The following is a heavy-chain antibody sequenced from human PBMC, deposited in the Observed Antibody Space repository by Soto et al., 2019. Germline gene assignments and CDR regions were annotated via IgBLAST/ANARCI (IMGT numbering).Heavy chain of an antibody. CDR2: ISYDGSNK. J-gene: IGHJ5*02. V-gene: IGHV3-30*18. CDR3: AKDRKGVRGSSYGHNWFDP. D-gene: IGHD5-18*01. Sequence: QVQLVESGGGVVQPGRSLRLSCAASGFTFSNYGMHWVRQAPGKGLEWVAIISYDGSNKYYADSVKGRLTISRDNSKNTLFLQLNSLRPEDTAVYYCAKDRKGVRGSSYGHNWFDPWGQGTLVTVSS. CDR1: GFTFSNYG.